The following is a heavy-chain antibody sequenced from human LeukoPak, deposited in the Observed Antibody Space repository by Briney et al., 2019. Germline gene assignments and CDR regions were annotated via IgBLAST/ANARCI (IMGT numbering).Heavy chain of an antibody. V-gene: IGHV4-59*01. D-gene: IGHD1-26*01. J-gene: IGHJ3*02. Sequence: KPSEPLSLTCTVSGGSISSYYWNCLRQPPGKGLEWIGYIYYSGTTSYNPSLKSRVSISVDTSKNQISLKLSSVTAADTAVYYCARDQGEGLDIWGQGTMVTVSS. CDR2: IYYSGTT. CDR1: GGSISSYY. CDR3: ARDQGEGLDI.